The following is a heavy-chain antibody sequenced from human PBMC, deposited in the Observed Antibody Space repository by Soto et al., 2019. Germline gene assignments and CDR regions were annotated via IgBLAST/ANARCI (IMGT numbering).Heavy chain of an antibody. Sequence: QVLLVQSGAEVKKPGSSVKVSCKASGGTFNSYAFSWVRQAPGQGLEWMGGIIPIFGTPNYAQKFQSRVTITADESTSTAYMELSGLRSEDTAVYYCASRSENGYNYDFDYWGQGTLVTVSS. D-gene: IGHD5-12*01. V-gene: IGHV1-69*12. CDR2: IIPIFGTP. CDR3: ASRSENGYNYDFDY. CDR1: GGTFNSYA. J-gene: IGHJ4*02.